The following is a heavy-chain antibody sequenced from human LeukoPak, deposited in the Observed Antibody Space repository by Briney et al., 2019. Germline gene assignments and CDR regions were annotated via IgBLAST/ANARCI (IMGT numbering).Heavy chain of an antibody. Sequence: PGGSLRLSCAVSGITLSNYGMSWVRQAPGKELEWVAGISGSGGATNYADSVKGRFTISRDNPKNTLYLQMNSLRVEDTAVYFCAKRGVVIRVILVGFHKEAYYFDSWGQGALVTVSS. CDR1: GITLSNYG. D-gene: IGHD3-22*01. CDR2: ISGSGGAT. V-gene: IGHV3-23*01. J-gene: IGHJ4*02. CDR3: AKRGVVIRVILVGFHKEAYYFDS.